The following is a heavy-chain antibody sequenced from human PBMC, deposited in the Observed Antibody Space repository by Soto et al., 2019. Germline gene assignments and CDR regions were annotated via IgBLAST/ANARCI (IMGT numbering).Heavy chain of an antibody. D-gene: IGHD2-2*01. CDR2: VYYTGST. V-gene: IGHV4-59*01. Sequence: SETLSLTCSVSGGSISGSCWSWIRQSPGKGLEWLGYVYYTGSTNYSPSLRSRVSISVDTSKNEFSLRLSSVTDADTAVYYCARSIVTPSAMFDHWGQGLLVTVSS. CDR3: ARSIVTPSAMFDH. J-gene: IGHJ5*02. CDR1: GGSISGSC.